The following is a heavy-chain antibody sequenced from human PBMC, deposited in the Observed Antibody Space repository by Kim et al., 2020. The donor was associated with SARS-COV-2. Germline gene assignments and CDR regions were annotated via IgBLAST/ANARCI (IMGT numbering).Heavy chain of an antibody. CDR2: ISGSFIYT. D-gene: IGHD2-21*02. J-gene: IGHJ3*02. V-gene: IGHV3-11*03. CDR3: ARRVVTLRDDAFDI. CDR1: GFTFSDYY. Sequence: GGSLRLSCAASGFTFSDYYMSWIRQAPGKGLEWVSYISGSFIYTNYADSVKGRFTISRDNAKNSLYLQMNSLRAEDTAVYYCARRVVTLRDDAFDIWGQGTMVTVSS.